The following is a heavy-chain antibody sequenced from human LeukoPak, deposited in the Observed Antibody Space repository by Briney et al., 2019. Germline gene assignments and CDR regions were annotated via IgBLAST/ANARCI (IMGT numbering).Heavy chain of an antibody. D-gene: IGHD7-27*01. CDR3: ARERAGEFDP. CDR2: IDQYESEK. CDR1: GFDFSNYW. V-gene: IGHV3-7*01. J-gene: IGHJ5*02. Sequence: GGSLRLSCAASGFDFSNYWMSWVRQALGKGLEWVANIDQYESEKYYVDSVKGRFTISRDNAKNSVYLQMNSLRAEDTAVYYCARERAGEFDPWGQGTLVTVSS.